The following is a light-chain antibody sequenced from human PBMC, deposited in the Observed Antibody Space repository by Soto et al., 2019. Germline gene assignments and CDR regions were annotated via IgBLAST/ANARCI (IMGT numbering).Light chain of an antibody. V-gene: IGKV3-15*01. CDR1: QSVSNN. CDR2: GAS. CDR3: QQYRNWPRT. J-gene: IGKJ1*01. Sequence: EIVLTQSPGTLSLSPGERATLSCRASQSVSNNYLAWYQQRPGQAPRLLVYGASTKATDMPGRFSGRGSGTEFTLTINNLQSEDFAVYYCQQYRNWPRTFGQGTKVDI.